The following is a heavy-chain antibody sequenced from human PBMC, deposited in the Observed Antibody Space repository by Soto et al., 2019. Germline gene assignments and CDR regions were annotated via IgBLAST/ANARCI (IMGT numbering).Heavy chain of an antibody. CDR1: GYTFTGYY. V-gene: IGHV1-2*02. CDR2: INPNSGGT. CDR3: ARVERFLEWLLFGY. Sequence: ASVKVSCKASGYTFTGYYMNWVRQAPGQGLEWMGWINPNSGGTNYAQKFQGRVTMTRDTSISTAYMELSRLRSDDTAVYYCARVERFLEWLLFGYWGQGTLVTVSS. D-gene: IGHD3-3*01. J-gene: IGHJ4*02.